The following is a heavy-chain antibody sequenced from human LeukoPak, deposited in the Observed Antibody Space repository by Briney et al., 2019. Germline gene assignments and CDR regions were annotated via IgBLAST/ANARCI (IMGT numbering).Heavy chain of an antibody. CDR1: GFTFSSYA. J-gene: IGHJ4*02. CDR3: ARDVIAVAGTLGRYFDY. CDR2: ISYDGSNK. D-gene: IGHD6-19*01. Sequence: PGGSLRLSCAASGFTFSSYAMHWVRQAPGKGLEWVAVISYDGSNKYYADSVKGRFTISRDNSKNTLYLQMSSLRAEDTAVYYCARDVIAVAGTLGRYFDYWGQGTLVTVSS. V-gene: IGHV3-30-3*01.